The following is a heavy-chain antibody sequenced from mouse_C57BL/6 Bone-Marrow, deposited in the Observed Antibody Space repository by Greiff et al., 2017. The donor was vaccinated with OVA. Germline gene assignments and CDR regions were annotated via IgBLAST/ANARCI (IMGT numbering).Heavy chain of an antibody. Sequence: VQLQQSGPELVKPGASVKISCKASGYTFTDYYMNWVKQSHGKSLEWIGDINPNNGGTSYNQKFKGKATLTVDKSSSTAYMELRSLTSEDSAVYYCARCGDYGSNYFDYWGQGTTLTVSS. J-gene: IGHJ2*01. CDR2: INPNNGGT. CDR3: ARCGDYGSNYFDY. V-gene: IGHV1-26*01. CDR1: GYTFTDYY. D-gene: IGHD1-1*01.